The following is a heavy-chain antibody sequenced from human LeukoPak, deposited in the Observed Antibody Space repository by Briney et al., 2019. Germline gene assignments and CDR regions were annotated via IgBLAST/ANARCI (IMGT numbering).Heavy chain of an antibody. CDR1: GFTFSRFI. CDR3: ARDYQFAFDI. D-gene: IGHD2-2*01. Sequence: GVLRLSRAASGFTFSRFIMNWVRQAPRERLEWVSYITTGGNRINSADSVKGRFTISRDNGKNSLYLNMNSLRDEDTAVYYCARDYQFAFDIWGKGTVVTVS. CDR2: ITTGGNRI. J-gene: IGHJ3*02. V-gene: IGHV3-48*02.